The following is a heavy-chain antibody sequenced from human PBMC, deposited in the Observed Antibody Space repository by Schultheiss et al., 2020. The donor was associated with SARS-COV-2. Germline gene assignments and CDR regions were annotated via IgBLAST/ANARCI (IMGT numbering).Heavy chain of an antibody. CDR2: IYHSGST. D-gene: IGHD3-3*01. CDR3: ARGANFWSGYYDRAEYFQH. Sequence: SETLSLTCAVYGGSFSGYYWNWIRQPPGKGLEWIGSIYHSGSTYYNPSLKSRVTISVDTSKNQFSLKLSSVTAADTAVYYCARGANFWSGYYDRAEYFQHWGQGTLVTVSS. J-gene: IGHJ1*01. V-gene: IGHV4-34*01. CDR1: GGSFSGYY.